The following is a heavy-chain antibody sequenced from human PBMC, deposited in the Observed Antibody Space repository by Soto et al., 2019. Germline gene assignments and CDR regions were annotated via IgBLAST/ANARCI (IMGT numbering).Heavy chain of an antibody. Sequence: PGGSLRLSCAASGFTLSGYYMTWMRQTPGKGLEWASFIGKTGSDIHYADSVEGRFTISRDNAKNSLYLQMNSLRAEDTAVYYCAREIGNRLPYGPVDYWGQGTLVTVSS. D-gene: IGHD3-10*01. CDR2: IGKTGSDI. CDR1: GFTLSGYY. CDR3: AREIGNRLPYGPVDY. J-gene: IGHJ4*02. V-gene: IGHV3-11*01.